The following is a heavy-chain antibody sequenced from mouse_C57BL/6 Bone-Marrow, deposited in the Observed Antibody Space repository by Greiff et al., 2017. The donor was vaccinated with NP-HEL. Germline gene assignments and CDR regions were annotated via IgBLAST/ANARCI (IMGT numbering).Heavy chain of an antibody. J-gene: IGHJ3*01. D-gene: IGHD1-1*01. V-gene: IGHV1-42*01. CDR1: GYSFTGYY. CDR2: INPSTGGT. CDR3: ARKFYYYYGSGFAY. Sequence: VQLQQSGPELVKPGASVKISCKASGYSFTGYYMNWVKQSPEKSLEWIGEINPSTGGTTYNQKFKAKATLTVDKSSSTAYMQLKSLTSEDSAVYYCARKFYYYYGSGFAYWGQGTLVTVSA.